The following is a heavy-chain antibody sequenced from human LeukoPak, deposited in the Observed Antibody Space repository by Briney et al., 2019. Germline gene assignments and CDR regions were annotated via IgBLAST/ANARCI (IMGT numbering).Heavy chain of an antibody. CDR2: ISGSGGST. CDR1: GFTFSSYA. J-gene: IGHJ4*02. V-gene: IGHV3-23*01. D-gene: IGHD5-12*01. Sequence: RPGGSLRRSCAASGFTFSSYAMSWVRQAPGKGLEWVSAISGSGGSTYYADSVKGRFTISRDNSKNTLYLQMNSLRAEDTAVYYCARDFSGYDYNFDYWGQGTLVTVSS. CDR3: ARDFSGYDYNFDY.